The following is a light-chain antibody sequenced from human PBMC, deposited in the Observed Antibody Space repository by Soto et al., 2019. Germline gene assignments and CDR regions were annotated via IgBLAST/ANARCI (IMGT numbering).Light chain of an antibody. CDR3: SPYTSSSTLNYV. J-gene: IGLJ1*01. CDR2: EVS. CDR1: SSDVGGYNY. V-gene: IGLV2-14*01. Sequence: QSALTQPASVSGSPGQSITISCAGTSSDVGGYNYVSWYQQHPGKAPKLMIYEVSNRPSGVSNRFSGSKSGNTASLTISRLQAEDEADSYCSPYTSSSTLNYVFGTETKVTVL.